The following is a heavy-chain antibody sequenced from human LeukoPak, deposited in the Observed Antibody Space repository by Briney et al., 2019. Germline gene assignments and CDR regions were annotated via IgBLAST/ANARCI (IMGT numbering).Heavy chain of an antibody. CDR1: GFTFSSYA. CDR3: AKASYYYDSSGYYYPTYYFDY. D-gene: IGHD3-22*01. CDR2: SSGSGGST. J-gene: IGHJ4*02. Sequence: GGSLRLSCAASGFTFSSYAMSGVRQAPGKGLDWVSASSGSGGSTYYADSVKGRFTISRDNCKNTLYLQMNSLRAEDTAVYYCAKASYYYDSSGYYYPTYYFDYWGQGTLVTVSS. V-gene: IGHV3-23*01.